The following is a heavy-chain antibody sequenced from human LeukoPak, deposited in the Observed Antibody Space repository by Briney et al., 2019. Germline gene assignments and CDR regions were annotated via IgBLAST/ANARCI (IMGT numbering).Heavy chain of an antibody. CDR2: IYPGDSDT. J-gene: IGHJ6*02. CDR3: ARWDTAMETGAYYYYGMDV. CDR1: GYSFSSYW. D-gene: IGHD5-18*01. V-gene: IGHV5-51*01. Sequence: GESLKISCKGSGYSFSSYWIGWVRQKSGKGLEWMGIIYPGDSDTRYSPSFQGQVTISADKSISTAYLQWSSLKASDTAMYYCARWDTAMETGAYYYYGMDVWGQGTTVTVSS.